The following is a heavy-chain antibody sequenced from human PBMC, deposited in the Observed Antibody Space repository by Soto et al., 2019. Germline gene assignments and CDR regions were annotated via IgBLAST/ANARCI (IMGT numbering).Heavy chain of an antibody. Sequence: SETLSLTCKVSGDSMNSDDYYWGWIRQPPGKGLEWIGSIHYTGDTYYSPSLKSRVTISRDASMNQFSLRLTSVNVADTAMYYCARQATTSWSYWGQGTLVTVSS. CDR2: IHYTGDT. CDR1: GDSMNSDDYY. J-gene: IGHJ4*01. CDR3: ARQATTSWSY. V-gene: IGHV4-39*01. D-gene: IGHD2-2*01.